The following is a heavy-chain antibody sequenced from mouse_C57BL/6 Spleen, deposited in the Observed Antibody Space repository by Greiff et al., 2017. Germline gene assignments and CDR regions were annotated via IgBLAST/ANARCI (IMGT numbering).Heavy chain of an antibody. D-gene: IGHD1-1*01. V-gene: IGHV1-64*01. CDR2: IPPNSGST. Sequence: QVQLQQPGAELVKPGASVKLSCKASGYTFTSYWMHWVKQRPGQGLEWIGMIPPNSGSTNYNEKFKSKATLTVDKASSTAYMQLSSRTAEDSAVYYGARWVTVVATRGFDYWGQGTTLTVSS. CDR1: GYTFTSYW. CDR3: ARWVTVVATRGFDY. J-gene: IGHJ2*01.